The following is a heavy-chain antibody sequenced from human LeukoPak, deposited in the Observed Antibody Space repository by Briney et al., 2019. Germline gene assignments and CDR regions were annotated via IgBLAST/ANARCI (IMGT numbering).Heavy chain of an antibody. CDR3: AKDTHERWYNYYMDV. D-gene: IGHD4-23*01. J-gene: IGHJ6*03. CDR2: ISGSGGST. V-gene: IGHV3-23*01. CDR1: GFTFSSYA. Sequence: GGSLRLSCAASGFTFSSYAMSWVRQAPGKGLEWVSAISGSGGSTYYADSVKGRFTISRDNSKNTLYLQMNSLRAEDTAVYYCAKDTHERWYNYYMDVWGKGTTVTVSS.